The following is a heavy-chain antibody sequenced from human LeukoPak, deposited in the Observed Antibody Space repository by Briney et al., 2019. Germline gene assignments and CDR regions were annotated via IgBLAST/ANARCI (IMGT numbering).Heavy chain of an antibody. D-gene: IGHD4-17*01. Sequence: ASVTVSCKASGYTFTSYAMHWVRQAPGQRLEWMGRINPNSGGTNYAQKFQGRVTMTRDTSISTAYMELSRLRSDDTAVYYCARYKFRTVTTSAPLGYWGQGTLVTVSS. J-gene: IGHJ4*02. V-gene: IGHV1-2*06. CDR2: INPNSGGT. CDR1: GYTFTSYA. CDR3: ARYKFRTVTTSAPLGY.